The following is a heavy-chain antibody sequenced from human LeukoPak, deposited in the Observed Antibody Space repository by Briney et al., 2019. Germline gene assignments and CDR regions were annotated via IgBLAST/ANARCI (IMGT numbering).Heavy chain of an antibody. CDR3: ARDPYSGRYGDYYYYYMDV. CDR1: GGSFSGYY. V-gene: IGHV4-34*01. D-gene: IGHD1-26*01. Sequence: SETLSLTCAVYGGSFSGYYRSWLRQPPGKGLEWIGEINHSGSTNYNPSLKSRVTISVDTSKNQFSLKLSSVTAADTAVYYCARDPYSGRYGDYYYYYMDVWGKGTTVTISS. J-gene: IGHJ6*03. CDR2: INHSGST.